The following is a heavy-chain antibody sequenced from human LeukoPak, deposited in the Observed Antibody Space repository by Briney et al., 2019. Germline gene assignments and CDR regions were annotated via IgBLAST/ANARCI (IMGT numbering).Heavy chain of an antibody. J-gene: IGHJ6*02. CDR1: GGSFSGYY. CDR3: ASFRHPRRYGMDA. Sequence: SETLSLTCAVYGGSFSGYYWSWIRQPPGKGLEWIGEINHSGSTNYNPSLKSRVTISVDTSKNQFSLKLSSVTAADTAVYYCASFRHPRRYGMDAWGQGTTVTASS. CDR2: INHSGST. V-gene: IGHV4-34*01.